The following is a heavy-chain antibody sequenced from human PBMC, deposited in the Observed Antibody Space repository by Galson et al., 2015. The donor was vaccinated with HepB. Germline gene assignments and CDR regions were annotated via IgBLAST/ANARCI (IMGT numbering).Heavy chain of an antibody. CDR1: GYTIMQYG. CDR3: ARARCSASAPDH. D-gene: IGHD2-15*01. J-gene: IGHJ5*02. V-gene: IGHV1-18*01. CDR2: INGYNAKT. Sequence: SVKVSCKASGYTIMQYGISWVRQAPGHGLEWVGWINGYNAKTSYAQSLQGRVTMTTDTPTTTFYMEVRSLRSDDTAIYYCARARCSASAPDHWGQGTLVTVSS.